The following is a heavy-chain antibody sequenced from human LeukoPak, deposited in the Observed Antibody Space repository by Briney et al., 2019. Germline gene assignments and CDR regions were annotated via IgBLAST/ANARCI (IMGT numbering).Heavy chain of an antibody. CDR2: IYTSGST. D-gene: IGHD1-1*01. J-gene: IGHJ6*03. CDR3: ARDARERLRAHHYYYYMDV. CDR1: GDSISSSY. V-gene: IGHV4-4*07. Sequence: PSETLSLTCTLSGDSISSSYWNWIRQPAGKGLEWIGRIYTSGSTTYNPSFESRVTMSADRSKNTFYLTLTSVTAADTAIYYCARDARERLRAHHYYYYMDVWGKGTTVTISS.